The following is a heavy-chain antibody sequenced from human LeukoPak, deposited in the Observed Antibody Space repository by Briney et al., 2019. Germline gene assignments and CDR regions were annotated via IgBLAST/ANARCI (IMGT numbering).Heavy chain of an antibody. CDR2: INHSGST. Sequence: SETLSLTCAVYGGSFSGYYWSWIRQPPGKGLEWIGEINHSGSTNYNPSLKSRVTISVDTSKNRFSLKLSSVTAADTAVYYCARGSGIAAAGTRVWFNPWGQGTLVTVSS. CDR3: ARGSGIAAAGTRVWFNP. D-gene: IGHD6-13*01. V-gene: IGHV4-34*01. J-gene: IGHJ5*02. CDR1: GGSFSGYY.